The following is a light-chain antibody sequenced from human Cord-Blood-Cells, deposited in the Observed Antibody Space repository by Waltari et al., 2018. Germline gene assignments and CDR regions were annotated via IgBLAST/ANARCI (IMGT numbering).Light chain of an antibody. CDR3: CSYAGSYTFFYV. V-gene: IGLV2-11*01. CDR1: SSAVGGSNY. CDR2: DVS. J-gene: IGLJ1*01. Sequence: QSALTQPRSVSGSPGQSVTLSCTGTSSAVGGSNYVSWYQQHPGKAPKLMIYDVSKRPSGVPDRFSGSKSGNTASLTISGLQAEDEADYYCCSYAGSYTFFYVFGTGTKVTVL.